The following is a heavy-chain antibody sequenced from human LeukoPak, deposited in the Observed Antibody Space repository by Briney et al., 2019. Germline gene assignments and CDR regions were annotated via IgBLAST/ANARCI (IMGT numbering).Heavy chain of an antibody. CDR1: GYTFTNYH. CDR3: ARTTSFTASGYDY. Sequence: ASVKVSCKASGYTFTNYHINWVRQATGQGLEWMGWMNTNNGDSGYAQKFQGRVTITRDTSIRTSYMELRSLRSDDTAVYFCARTTSFTASGYDYWGQGTLVTVSS. CDR2: MNTNNGDS. V-gene: IGHV1-8*03. J-gene: IGHJ4*02. D-gene: IGHD6-25*01.